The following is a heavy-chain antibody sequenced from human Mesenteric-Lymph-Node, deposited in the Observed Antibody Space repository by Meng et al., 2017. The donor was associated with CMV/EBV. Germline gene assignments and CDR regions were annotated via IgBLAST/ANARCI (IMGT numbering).Heavy chain of an antibody. J-gene: IGHJ4*02. CDR1: GGSFSGYY. CDR2: INHSGST. D-gene: IGHD3-10*01. CDR3: ASLHYGSGSHTDY. Sequence: CAVYGGSFSGYYWSWIRQPPGKGLEWIGGINHSGSTNYNPSLKSRVTISVDTSKNQFSLKLSSVTAADTAVYYCASLHYGSGSHTDYWGQGTLVTVSS. V-gene: IGHV4-34*01.